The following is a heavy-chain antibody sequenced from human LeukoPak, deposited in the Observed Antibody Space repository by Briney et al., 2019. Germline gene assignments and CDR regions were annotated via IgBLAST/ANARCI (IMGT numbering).Heavy chain of an antibody. J-gene: IGHJ5*02. CDR3: ARALGGNSADNWFDP. D-gene: IGHD4-23*01. Sequence: ASVKVSCKASGYTFIGNYIHWVRQAPGQGLEWMGWINPSSGVTKYAQKFQGRVTMTRDTSISTAYMELSSLRSEDTAVYYCARALGGNSADNWFDPWGQGTLVTVSS. CDR2: INPSSGVT. V-gene: IGHV1-2*02. CDR1: GYTFIGNY.